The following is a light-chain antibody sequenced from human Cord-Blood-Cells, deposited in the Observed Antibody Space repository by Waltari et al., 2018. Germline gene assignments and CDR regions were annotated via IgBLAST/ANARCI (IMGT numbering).Light chain of an antibody. V-gene: IGLV1-44*01. CDR3: AAWDDSLNGPV. Sequence: SVLTQTPLASGTAGQRVTISCSGSSPNIGSKTVNWDKQLPGTAPKLLIYSNNQRPSGVPDRFSGSKSGTSASLAISGLQSEDEADYYCAAWDDSLNGPVFGGGTKLTVL. CDR2: SNN. J-gene: IGLJ3*02. CDR1: SPNIGSKT.